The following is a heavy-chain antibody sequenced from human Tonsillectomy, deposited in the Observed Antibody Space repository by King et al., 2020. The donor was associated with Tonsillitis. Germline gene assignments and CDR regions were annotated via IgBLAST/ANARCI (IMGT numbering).Heavy chain of an antibody. CDR1: GFTFSSYA. J-gene: IGHJ5*02. CDR2: ISYDGSNK. D-gene: IGHD3-3*01. CDR3: ARDRGTIFGVAASFDP. V-gene: IGHV3-30*01. Sequence: VQLVEFRGGVVQPGRSLRLSCAASGFTFSSYAMHWVRQAPGKGLEWVAVISYDGSNKYYADSVKGRFTISRDNSKNTLYLQMNSLRAEDTAVYYCARDRGTIFGVAASFDPWGQGTLVTVSS.